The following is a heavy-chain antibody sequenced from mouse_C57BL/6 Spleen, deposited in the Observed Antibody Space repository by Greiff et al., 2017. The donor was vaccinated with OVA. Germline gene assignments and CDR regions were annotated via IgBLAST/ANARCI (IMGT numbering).Heavy chain of an antibody. CDR1: GYSFTGYY. V-gene: IGHV1-42*01. D-gene: IGHD2-4*01. CDR3: ASIDDYDVGFAY. CDR2: INPSTGGT. Sequence: EVQLQQSGPELVKPGASVKISCKASGYSFTGYYMNWVKQSPEKSLEWIGEINPSTGGTTYNQKFKAKATLTVDKSSSTAYMQLKSLTSEDSAVYYCASIDDYDVGFAYWGQGTLVTVSA. J-gene: IGHJ3*01.